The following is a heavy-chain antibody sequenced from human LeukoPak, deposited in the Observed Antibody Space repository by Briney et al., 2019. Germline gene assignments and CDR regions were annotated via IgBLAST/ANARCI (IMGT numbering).Heavy chain of an antibody. CDR1: GDLVIGAPYY. CDR3: ARAVGSTSWFDS. Sequence: SQTPSLTCSVSGDLVIGAPYYWSWVRQHPGKGLEWIAYTYYSGNTYYNPSLKSRVTLSVDTSKNQFSLNLTSVSGADTAVYFCARAVGSTSWFDSWGQGTLVTVSS. D-gene: IGHD1-26*01. V-gene: IGHV4-31*03. J-gene: IGHJ5*01. CDR2: TYYSGNT.